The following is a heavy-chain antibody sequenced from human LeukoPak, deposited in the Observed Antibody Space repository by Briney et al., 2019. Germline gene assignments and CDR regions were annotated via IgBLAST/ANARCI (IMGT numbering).Heavy chain of an antibody. CDR1: GFTFSSYS. CDR2: ISCSGGTT. D-gene: IGHD6-13*01. CDR3: AKDRSSSSWFDGYDI. J-gene: IGHJ3*02. Sequence: GGSLRLSCAASGFTFSSYSMNWVRQAPGKGLEWVSAISCSGGTTYYADSVKCRFTISRDNSKNTLFLQMNSLRAEDTAVYYCAKDRSSSSWFDGYDIWGQGTMVTVSS. V-gene: IGHV3-23*01.